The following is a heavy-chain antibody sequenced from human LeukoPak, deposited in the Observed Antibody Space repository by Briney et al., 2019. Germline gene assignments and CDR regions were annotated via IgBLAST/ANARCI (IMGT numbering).Heavy chain of an antibody. Sequence: GGSLRLSCAASGLIFSNAWMTWVRQAPGKGLEWVSLIYSGGSAYYADSVKGRFTISRDNSKNTLYLQMNSLRAEDTAVYYCARAVAVAGTWAPNWFDPWGQGTLVTVSS. D-gene: IGHD6-19*01. V-gene: IGHV3-53*01. CDR1: GLIFSNAW. CDR3: ARAVAVAGTWAPNWFDP. J-gene: IGHJ5*02. CDR2: IYSGGSA.